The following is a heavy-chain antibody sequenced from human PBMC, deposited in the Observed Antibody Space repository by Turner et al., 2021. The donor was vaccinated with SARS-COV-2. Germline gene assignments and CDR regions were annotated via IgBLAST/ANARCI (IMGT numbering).Heavy chain of an antibody. Sequence: QLQLQESGPGLVKPSETLSLTRTVSGGSISSSTYYWGWIRQPPGEGLEWIGNIYYSGSTYYNPSLKSRVTISVDTSKNQFSLKLSSVTAADTAVYYCARLMDTAMDYYGMDVWGQGTTVTVSS. CDR3: ARLMDTAMDYYGMDV. V-gene: IGHV4-39*01. CDR2: IYYSGST. CDR1: GGSISSSTYY. D-gene: IGHD5-18*01. J-gene: IGHJ6*02.